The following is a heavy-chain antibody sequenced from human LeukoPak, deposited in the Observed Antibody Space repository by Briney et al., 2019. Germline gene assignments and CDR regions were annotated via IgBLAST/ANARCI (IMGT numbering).Heavy chain of an antibody. CDR2: INPNSGGT. V-gene: IGHV1-2*02. D-gene: IGHD6-13*01. J-gene: IGHJ4*02. Sequence: ASVKVSCKASGYTFTGYYMHWVRQAPGQGLEWMGWINPNSGGTNHAQKFQGRVTMTRDTSISTAYMELSRLRSDDTAVYYCARGGIAAADDYWGQGTLVTVSS. CDR3: ARGGIAAADDY. CDR1: GYTFTGYY.